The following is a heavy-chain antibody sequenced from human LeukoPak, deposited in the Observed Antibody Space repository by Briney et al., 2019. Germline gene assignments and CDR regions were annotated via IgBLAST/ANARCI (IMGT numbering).Heavy chain of an antibody. V-gene: IGHV3-23*01. J-gene: IGHJ3*02. CDR1: GFTFSAYG. D-gene: IGHD6-13*01. CDR2: ISDRGDNT. CDR3: AKVGDSSSWNGAFDI. Sequence: GGSLRLSSAASGFTFSAYGMTWVRQAPGKGLEWVSHISDRGDNTYYADPVQGRFTISRDNSNNTVYLQMDSLSADDTAVYYCAKVGDSSSWNGAFDIWGQGTMVTVSS.